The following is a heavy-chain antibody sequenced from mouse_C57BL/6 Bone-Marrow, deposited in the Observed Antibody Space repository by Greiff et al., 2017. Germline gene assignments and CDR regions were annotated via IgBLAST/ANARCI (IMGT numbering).Heavy chain of an antibody. CDR1: GYTFTDYN. Sequence: VQLQQSGPELVKPGASVKIPCKASGYTFTDYNMDWVKQSHGKSLEWIGDINPNNGGTISNQKFKGKATLTVDESSSTAYMALRSLTSEDTAVYYCARGGYSNYPYAMDYWGQGTSVTVSS. J-gene: IGHJ4*01. D-gene: IGHD2-5*01. CDR2: INPNNGGT. CDR3: ARGGYSNYPYAMDY. V-gene: IGHV1-18*01.